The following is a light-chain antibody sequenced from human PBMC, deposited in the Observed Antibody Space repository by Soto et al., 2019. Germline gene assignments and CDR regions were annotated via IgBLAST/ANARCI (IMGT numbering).Light chain of an antibody. CDR1: QSVTYN. CDR3: QQYNNWPPWT. CDR2: GAS. V-gene: IGKV3-15*01. Sequence: TQSPATVSASPGERVTLSCRATQSVTYNLAWYQQKPGQAPSLLIYGASTRPTGIPARFSGRGSGTEFTLTISSLQSEDFAVYYCQQYNNWPPWTFGQGTKVDIK. J-gene: IGKJ1*01.